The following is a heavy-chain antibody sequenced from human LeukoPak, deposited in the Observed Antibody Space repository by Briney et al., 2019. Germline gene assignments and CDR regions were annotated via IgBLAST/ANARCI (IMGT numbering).Heavy chain of an antibody. Sequence: GESLKISCKGSGYRFTNYWIGWVRQMPGKGLEWMGIIYPGDSDTRYSPSFQGQVTISADKSISTAYLQWSSLKASDTAMYYCASSETRAGFWGIAAAGPGAFDIWGQGTMVTVSS. J-gene: IGHJ3*02. D-gene: IGHD6-13*01. CDR1: GYRFTNYW. CDR3: ASSETRAGFWGIAAAGPGAFDI. V-gene: IGHV5-51*01. CDR2: IYPGDSDT.